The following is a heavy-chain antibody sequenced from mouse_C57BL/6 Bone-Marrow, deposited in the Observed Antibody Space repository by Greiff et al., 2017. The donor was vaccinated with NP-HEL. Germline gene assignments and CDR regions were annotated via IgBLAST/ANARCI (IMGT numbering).Heavy chain of an antibody. D-gene: IGHD3-2*02. CDR2: ISSGGSYT. J-gene: IGHJ3*01. V-gene: IGHV5-6*01. Sequence: EVKVVESGGDLVKPGGSLKLSCAASGFTFSSYGMSWVRQTPDKRLEWVATISSGGSYTYYPDSVKGRFTISRDNAKNTLYLQMSSRKSEDTAMYYCARHETAQATVAYWGQGTLVTVSA. CDR3: ARHETAQATVAY. CDR1: GFTFSSYG.